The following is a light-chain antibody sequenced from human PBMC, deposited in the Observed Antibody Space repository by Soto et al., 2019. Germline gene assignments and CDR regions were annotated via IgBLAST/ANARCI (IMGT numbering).Light chain of an antibody. V-gene: IGKV3-11*01. CDR3: QQRSGGVT. CDR1: QSVSTY. CDR2: DAS. J-gene: IGKJ5*01. Sequence: EIVLTQSPATLCLSPGERVTLSCRASQSVSTYLGWYQQKPGQAPRPLIYDASNRATGIPARFSGSGSGTDFTLTISSLEPEYTVVYLCQQRSGGVTFGQGTRLEIK.